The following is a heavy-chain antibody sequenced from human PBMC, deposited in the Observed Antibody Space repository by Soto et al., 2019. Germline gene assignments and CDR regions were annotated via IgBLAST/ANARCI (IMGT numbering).Heavy chain of an antibody. CDR2: IFYSGKS. CDR3: ARVGGSGWNFDS. J-gene: IGHJ4*02. CDR1: GGSMSSYY. Sequence: PSXTLSLTCTVSGGSMSSYYWSWIRQPPGNGLEWFGDIFYSGKSNQRPPLRRRVSMSGDTSKNQFSLKLNSMSAADTAIYYCARVGGSGWNFDSWGQGILVTVSS. D-gene: IGHD6-19*01. V-gene: IGHV4-59*01.